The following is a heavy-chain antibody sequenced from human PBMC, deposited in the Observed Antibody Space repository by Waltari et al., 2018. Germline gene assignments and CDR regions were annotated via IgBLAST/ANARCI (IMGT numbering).Heavy chain of an antibody. D-gene: IGHD3-3*01. CDR2: IYYSGRT. CDR1: GGSISSSSYY. CDR3: ARSLGDFWSGRNWFDP. J-gene: IGHJ5*02. V-gene: IGHV4-39*07. Sequence: QLQLQESGPGLVKPSETLSLTCTVSGGSISSSSYYWGWIRQPPGKGLEWIGSIYYSGRTYYNPSLKSRVTISVDTSKNQFSLKLSSVTAADTAVYYCARSLGDFWSGRNWFDPWGQGTLVTVSS.